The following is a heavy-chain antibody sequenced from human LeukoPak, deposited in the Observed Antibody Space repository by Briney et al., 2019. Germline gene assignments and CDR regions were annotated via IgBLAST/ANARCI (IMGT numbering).Heavy chain of an antibody. V-gene: IGHV1-69*04. Sequence: SVKVSCKASGGTFSSYAISWVRQAPGQGLEWMGRIIPILGIANYAQKFQCRVTITADKSTSTAYMELSSLRSEDTAVYYCARVNDYYYYGMDVWGQGTTVTVSS. J-gene: IGHJ6*02. CDR1: GGTFSSYA. CDR3: ARVNDYYYYGMDV. CDR2: IIPILGIA.